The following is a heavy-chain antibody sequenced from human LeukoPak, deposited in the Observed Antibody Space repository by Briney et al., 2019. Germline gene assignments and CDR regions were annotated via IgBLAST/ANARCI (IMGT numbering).Heavy chain of an antibody. CDR2: IIPIFGTA. J-gene: IGHJ1*01. CDR1: GFTFSSYA. Sequence: GRSLRLSCAASGFTFSSYAISWVRQAPGQGLEWMGGIIPIFGTANYAQKFQGRVTITADESTSTAYMELSSLRSEDTAVYYCARGGGHYYDSYFQHWGQGTLVTVSS. D-gene: IGHD3-22*01. V-gene: IGHV1-69*01. CDR3: ARGGGHYYDSYFQH.